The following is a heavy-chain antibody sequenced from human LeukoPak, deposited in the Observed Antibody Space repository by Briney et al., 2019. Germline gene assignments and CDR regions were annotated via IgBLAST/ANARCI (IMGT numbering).Heavy chain of an antibody. J-gene: IGHJ4*02. D-gene: IGHD5-12*01. V-gene: IGHV3-23*01. CDR1: GFTFGTFA. CDR2: IVGNGGGI. CDR3: VKDRPPDSRYNFDY. Sequence: PGGSLRLSCAASGFTFGTFAMNWVRQAPGKGLEWVAVIVGNGGGIYYADSVKGRFTISRDNSRNTLYLQMNSLSVEDTAVSYCVKDRPPDSRYNFDYWGQGTLVTVSS.